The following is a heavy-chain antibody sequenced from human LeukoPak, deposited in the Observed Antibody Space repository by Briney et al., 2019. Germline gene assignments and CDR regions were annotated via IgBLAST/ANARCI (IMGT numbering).Heavy chain of an antibody. CDR2: IWYDGRNE. CDR3: ARDLSIAVFDY. Sequence: PGRSLRLSCAASGFTFTSYGMHWVRQAPGKGLEWVAVIWYDGRNEYYVDSVKGRFTISRDNSKNTVYLQMNSLRAEDTAVYFCARDLSIAVFDYWGQGTLVTVSS. CDR1: GFTFTSYG. J-gene: IGHJ4*02. D-gene: IGHD6-19*01. V-gene: IGHV3-33*01.